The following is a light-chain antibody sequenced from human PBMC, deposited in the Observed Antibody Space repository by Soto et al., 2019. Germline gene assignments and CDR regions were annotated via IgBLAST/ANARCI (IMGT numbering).Light chain of an antibody. J-gene: IGLJ1*01. CDR1: SSDVGGYNR. V-gene: IGLV2-18*02. CDR3: CSFTTISTYV. CDR2: EVS. Sequence: QSVLAQPPSVSGSPGQSVTISCTGTSSDVGGYNRVSWYQQPPDTAPKVMIYEVSNRPSGVPDRFSGSKSGNTASLTISGLQAEDGADYYCCSFTTISTYVFGTGTKVTVL.